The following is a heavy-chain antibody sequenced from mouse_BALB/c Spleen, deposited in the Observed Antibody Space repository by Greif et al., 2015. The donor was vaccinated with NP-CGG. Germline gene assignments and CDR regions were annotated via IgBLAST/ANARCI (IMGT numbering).Heavy chain of an antibody. D-gene: IGHD4-1*01. CDR3: AGGNWGRAMDY. CDR2: IFPGTGTT. CDR1: GYTFTSYW. V-gene: IGHV1S132*01. Sequence: VQGVESGAELVKPGASVKLSCKTSGYTFTSYWIQWVKQRPGLGLGWIGEIFPGTGTTYYNEKFKGKATLTIDTSSSTAYKQLSSMASVDSAVYFRAGGNWGRAMDYWGQGTSVT. J-gene: IGHJ4*01.